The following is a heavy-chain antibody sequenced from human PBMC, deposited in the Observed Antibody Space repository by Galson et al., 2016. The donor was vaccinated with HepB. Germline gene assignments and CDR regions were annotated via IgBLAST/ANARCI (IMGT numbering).Heavy chain of an antibody. CDR3: ARDSLINQDDVFDV. CDR2: IWFDGSKK. CDR1: GFTFSIYG. Sequence: SLRLSCAASGFTFSIYGMHWVRQDPGKGLEWVAVIWFDGSKKYYVDSVKGRFTISRDDSKNTLYLQMNSLRAEDTAVYFCARDSLINQDDVFDVWGQGTRVTVSS. D-gene: IGHD5-24*01. V-gene: IGHV3-33*08. J-gene: IGHJ3*01.